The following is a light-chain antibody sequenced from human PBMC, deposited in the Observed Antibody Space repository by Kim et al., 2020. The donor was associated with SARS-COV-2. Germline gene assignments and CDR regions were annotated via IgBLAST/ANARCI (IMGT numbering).Light chain of an antibody. CDR1: NIGGKP. Sequence: APGETARSAWGGNNIGGKPGHWYQQKPGQAPVLVISYDSDRPSGIPERLSGSNSGNTATLTISRVEAGDEADYYCQVWDSNTNHVIFGGGTQLTVL. V-gene: IGLV3-21*04. CDR2: YDS. J-gene: IGLJ2*01. CDR3: QVWDSNTNHVI.